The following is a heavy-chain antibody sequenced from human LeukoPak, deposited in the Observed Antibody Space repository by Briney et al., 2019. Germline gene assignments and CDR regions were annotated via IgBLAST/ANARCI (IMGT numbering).Heavy chain of an antibody. CDR2: IGGGDGSDT. V-gene: IGHV3-23*01. J-gene: IGHJ1*01. D-gene: IGHD4-11*01. CDR3: ARHTMTTSTVRDFHH. CDR1: GFTFSDFA. Sequence: GGSLRLSCAASGFTFSDFAVTWVRQAPGKGLEWVSSIGGGDGSDTYYADFVKDRFAISRVNSKNTLFLQMNILRAEDTAVYYCARHTMTTSTVRDFHHWGQGTRVTVSS.